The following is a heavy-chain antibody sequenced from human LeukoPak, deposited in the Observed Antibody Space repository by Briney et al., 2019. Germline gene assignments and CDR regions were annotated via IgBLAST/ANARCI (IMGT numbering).Heavy chain of an antibody. J-gene: IGHJ5*02. CDR1: GFTFSSYA. D-gene: IGHD3-10*01. CDR2: VDHSGST. CDR3: ARLRSADYPNWFDP. V-gene: IGHV4-34*01. Sequence: GSLRLSCAASGFTFSSYAMSWIRQPPGKGLEWIGEVDHSGSTNYNPSLKSRVILSVDTSKNQFSLKLNSVTAADTAVYYCARLRSADYPNWFDPWGQGSLVTVSS.